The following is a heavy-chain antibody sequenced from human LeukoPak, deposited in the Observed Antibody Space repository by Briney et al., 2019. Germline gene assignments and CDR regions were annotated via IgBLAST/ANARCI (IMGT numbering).Heavy chain of an antibody. J-gene: IGHJ4*02. CDR1: GGTFSSYA. D-gene: IGHD5-18*01. Sequence: GASVKVSCKASGGTFSSYAISWVRQAPGQGLEWMGGIIPIFGTANYAQKFQGRVTITADESTSTAYMELSSLRSEDTAVYYCARERATRDTSDFDYWGQGTLVTVYS. V-gene: IGHV1-69*13. CDR3: ARERATRDTSDFDY. CDR2: IIPIFGTA.